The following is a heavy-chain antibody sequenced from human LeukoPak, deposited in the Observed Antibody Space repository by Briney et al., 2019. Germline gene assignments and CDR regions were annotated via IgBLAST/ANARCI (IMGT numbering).Heavy chain of an antibody. V-gene: IGHV3-23*01. J-gene: IGHJ4*02. CDR2: ISGSGGAT. CDR3: AKDRPIFKD. Sequence: GGSLRLSCAASGFTFSSSAMSWVRQAPGRGLEWVSTISGSGGATYYADSVKGRFTISSDNSKNTLYLQMNSLRAEDTAVYYCAKDRPIFKDWGQGTQVTVSP. CDR1: GFTFSSSA.